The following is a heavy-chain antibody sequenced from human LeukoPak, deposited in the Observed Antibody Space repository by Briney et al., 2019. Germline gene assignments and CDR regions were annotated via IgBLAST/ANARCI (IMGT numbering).Heavy chain of an antibody. D-gene: IGHD3-16*01. Sequence: GASVTVSCKVSGYTLTELSMHWVRQAPGKGLEWMGGFDPEDGETIYAQKFQGRVTMTRDTSISTAYMELSRLRSDDTAVYYCARGMGGESNEYYFDYWGQGTLVTVSS. CDR3: ARGMGGESNEYYFDY. J-gene: IGHJ4*02. CDR1: GYTLTELS. CDR2: FDPEDGET. V-gene: IGHV1-24*01.